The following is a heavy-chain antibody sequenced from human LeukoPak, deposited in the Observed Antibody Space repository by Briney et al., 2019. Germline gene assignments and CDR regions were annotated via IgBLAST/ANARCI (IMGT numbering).Heavy chain of an antibody. CDR1: GYTFTSYY. CDR3: ARDPPYCSGGSCYSRDYFDY. CDR2: INPSGGST. Sequence: ASVKVSCKASGYTFTSYYMHWVRQAPGQGLEWMEIINPSGGSTSYAHKFQGRVTMTRDTSTSTVYMELNSLRSEDTAVYYCARDPPYCSGGSCYSRDYFDYWGQGTLVTVSS. J-gene: IGHJ4*02. V-gene: IGHV1-46*01. D-gene: IGHD2-15*01.